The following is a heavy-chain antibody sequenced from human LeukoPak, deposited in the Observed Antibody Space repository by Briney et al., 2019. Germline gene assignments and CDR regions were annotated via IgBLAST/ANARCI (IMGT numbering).Heavy chain of an antibody. J-gene: IGHJ4*02. D-gene: IGHD2-2*01. CDR3: ARDSSRYCSSTSCYDDY. CDR2: VNADGSST. Sequence: GGSLRLSCAASGFTFISYWMHWVRQAPGKGLVWVSRVNADGSSTSYADSVKGRFTISRDNAKNSLYLQMNSLRAEDTAVYYCARDSSRYCSSTSCYDDYWGQGTLVTVSS. V-gene: IGHV3-74*01. CDR1: GFTFISYW.